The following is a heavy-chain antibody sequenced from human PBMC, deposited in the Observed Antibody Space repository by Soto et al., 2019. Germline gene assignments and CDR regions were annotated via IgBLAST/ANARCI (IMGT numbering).Heavy chain of an antibody. Sequence: PGGSLRLSCAASGFTFSDYAMHWVRQAPGKGLEWVAVLSYDGNNKYYADSVKGRFTISRDNSKNTLYLQMNSLRAEDTAVYYCARVGLRRIQLWDYGMDVWGQGTTVTVSS. CDR3: ARVGLRRIQLWDYGMDV. CDR2: LSYDGNNK. V-gene: IGHV3-30-3*01. D-gene: IGHD5-18*01. CDR1: GFTFSDYA. J-gene: IGHJ6*02.